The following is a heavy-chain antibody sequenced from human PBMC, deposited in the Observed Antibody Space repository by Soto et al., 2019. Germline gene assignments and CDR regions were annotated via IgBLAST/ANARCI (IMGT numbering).Heavy chain of an antibody. J-gene: IGHJ4*02. D-gene: IGHD1-26*01. CDR2: AHHSGRT. CDR3: ARSEATGLDY. Sequence: QVQLQESGPGLVKPSGTLSLTCTVSGGSMSSSNWWNWVRQPPGKGLEWIGEAHHSGRTNYNPSLRRRVTISVDRAENHFSLRLSSVTAADTAVYYCARSEATGLDYWGQGTLVTVSS. V-gene: IGHV4-4*02. CDR1: GGSMSSSNW.